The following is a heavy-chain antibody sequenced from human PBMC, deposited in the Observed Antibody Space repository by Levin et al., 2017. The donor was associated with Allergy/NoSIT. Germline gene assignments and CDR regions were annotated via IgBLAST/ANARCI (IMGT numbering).Heavy chain of an antibody. J-gene: IGHJ4*02. CDR1: GFTFSSYW. CDR2: IKQDGSEK. Sequence: LSLTCAASGFTFSSYWMSWVRQAPGKGLEWVANIKQDGSEKYYVDSVKGRFTISRDNAKNSLYLQMNSLRAEDTAVYYCARDSGEYYDSSGDFDYWGQGTLVTVSS. CDR3: ARDSGEYYDSSGDFDY. D-gene: IGHD3-22*01. V-gene: IGHV3-7*04.